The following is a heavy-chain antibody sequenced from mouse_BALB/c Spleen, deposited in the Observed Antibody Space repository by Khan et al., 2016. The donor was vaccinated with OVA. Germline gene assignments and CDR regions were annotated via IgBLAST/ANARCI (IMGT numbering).Heavy chain of an antibody. Sequence: EVQLQESGPGLVKPSQSLSLTCTVTGYSITSDYAWNWIRQFPGNKLEWMGYISYSGRTSYNPSLKSRLSITRDTSKNQFFLQLNSVTTDDTATYYCARSVTITTVVATDFDYWGQGTTLTVSS. J-gene: IGHJ2*01. CDR3: ARSVTITTVVATDFDY. CDR1: GYSITSDYA. V-gene: IGHV3-2*02. CDR2: ISYSGRT. D-gene: IGHD1-1*01.